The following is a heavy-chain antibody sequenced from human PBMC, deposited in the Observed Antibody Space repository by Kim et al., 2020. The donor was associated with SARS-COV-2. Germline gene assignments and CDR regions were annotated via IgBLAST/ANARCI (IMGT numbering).Heavy chain of an antibody. D-gene: IGHD3-10*01. CDR2: INPNSGGT. V-gene: IGHV1-2*02. CDR3: AREIAHYGSGRDLFDY. J-gene: IGHJ4*02. CDR1: GYTFTGYY. Sequence: ASVKVSCKASGYTFTGYYMHWVRQAPGQGLEWMGWINPNSGGTNYAQKFQGRVTMTRDTSISTAYMELSRLRSDDTAVYYCAREIAHYGSGRDLFDYWGQGTLVTVSS.